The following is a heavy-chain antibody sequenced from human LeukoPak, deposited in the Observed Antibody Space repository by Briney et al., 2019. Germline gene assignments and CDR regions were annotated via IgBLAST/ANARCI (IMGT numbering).Heavy chain of an antibody. V-gene: IGHV1-69*13. CDR2: IIPIFGTA. CDR3: ARGTFMGWYMDV. J-gene: IGHJ6*03. CDR1: GGTFSSYA. D-gene: IGHD1-14*01. Sequence: SVKVSCKASGGTFSSYAISWVRQAPGQGLEWMGGIIPIFGTANYAQKFQGRVTITADESTSTAYKELSSLRSEDTAVYYCARGTFMGWYMDVWGKGTTVTVSS.